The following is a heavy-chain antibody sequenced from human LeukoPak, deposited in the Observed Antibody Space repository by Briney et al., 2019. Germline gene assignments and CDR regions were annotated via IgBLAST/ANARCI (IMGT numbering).Heavy chain of an antibody. V-gene: IGHV4-59*08. D-gene: IGHD5-18*01. Sequence: SETLSLTCTVSGGSINNYYWSWIRQPPGKGLGWIGYVHYNGRTNSNPSLKSRVTMSVDTSNNQFSLKASSVTAADTAVYYCARYGYSYGLDYWGQGTLVTVSS. CDR3: ARYGYSYGLDY. CDR2: VHYNGRT. J-gene: IGHJ4*02. CDR1: GGSINNYY.